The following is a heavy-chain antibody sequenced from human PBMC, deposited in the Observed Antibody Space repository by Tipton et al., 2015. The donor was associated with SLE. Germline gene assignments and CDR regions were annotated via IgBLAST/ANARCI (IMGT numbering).Heavy chain of an antibody. CDR2: IYDGGST. J-gene: IGHJ4*02. D-gene: IGHD1-26*01. Sequence: TLSLTCTVSGGSISSSSYYWGWIRQPPGKGLEWIGSIYDGGSTYYNPSLKSRVTITVDTSKTQFSLKLSSVTAADTAVYYCARVVDLVGPTYFDYWGQGTLVTVSS. CDR3: ARVVDLVGPTYFDY. CDR1: GGSISSSSYY. V-gene: IGHV4-39*07.